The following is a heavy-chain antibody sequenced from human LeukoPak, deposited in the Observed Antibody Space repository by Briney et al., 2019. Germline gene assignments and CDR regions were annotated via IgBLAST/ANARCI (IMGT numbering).Heavy chain of an antibody. CDR1: GFTFSDHW. CDR3: AKEYYYGSGSPYFDY. J-gene: IGHJ4*02. Sequence: HPGGSLRLSCAASGFTFSDHWMAWVRQAPGKGLEWVANINEDGATKNYVDSVKGRFTISRDSAKNSLHLQMNSLRGEDTAVYYSAKEYYYGSGSPYFDYWGQGTLVTVSS. CDR2: INEDGATK. D-gene: IGHD3-10*01. V-gene: IGHV3-7*03.